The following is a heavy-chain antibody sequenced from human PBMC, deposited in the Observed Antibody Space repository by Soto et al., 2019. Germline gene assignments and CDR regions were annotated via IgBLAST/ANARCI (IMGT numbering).Heavy chain of an antibody. J-gene: IGHJ4*02. D-gene: IGHD2-2*01. CDR2: ISYDGSNK. V-gene: IGHV3-30-3*01. CDR1: GFTFSSYA. CDR3: ARGCSSTSCYVFDY. Sequence: GGSLRLSCAASGFTFSSYAMHWVRQAPGKGLEWVAVISYDGSNKYYADSVKGRFTISRDNSKNTLYLQMNNLRAEDTAVYYCARGCSSTSCYVFDYWGQGTLVTVSS.